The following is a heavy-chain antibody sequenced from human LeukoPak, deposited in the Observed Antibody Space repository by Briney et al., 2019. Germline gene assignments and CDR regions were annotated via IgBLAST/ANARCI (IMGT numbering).Heavy chain of an antibody. CDR3: AKVRSRIAAAGTSVYYFDY. Sequence: PGGSLRLSCAASGFTFSSYAMSWVRQAPGKGLEWVSAISGGGGSTYYADSVKGRFTISRDNSKNTLYLQMNSLRAEDTAVYYCAKVRSRIAAAGTSVYYFDYWGQGTLVTVSS. J-gene: IGHJ4*02. CDR2: ISGGGGST. D-gene: IGHD6-13*01. V-gene: IGHV3-23*01. CDR1: GFTFSSYA.